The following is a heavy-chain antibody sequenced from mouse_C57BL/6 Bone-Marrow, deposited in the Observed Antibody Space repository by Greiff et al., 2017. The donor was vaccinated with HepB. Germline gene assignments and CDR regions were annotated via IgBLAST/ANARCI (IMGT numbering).Heavy chain of an antibody. CDR2: IYPGSGNT. D-gene: IGHD2-3*01. Sequence: QVQLQQSGAELVRPGASVKLSCKASGYTFTDYYINWVKQRPGQGLEWIARIYPGSGNTYYNEKFKGKATLTAEKSSSTSYMPLSSLTSEDSAVYFCARGGYYVYAYWGQGTLVTVSA. J-gene: IGHJ3*01. CDR3: ARGGYYVYAY. V-gene: IGHV1-76*01. CDR1: GYTFTDYY.